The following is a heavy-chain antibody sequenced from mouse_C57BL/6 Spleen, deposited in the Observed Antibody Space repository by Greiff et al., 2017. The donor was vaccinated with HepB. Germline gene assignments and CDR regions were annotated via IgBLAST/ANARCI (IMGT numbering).Heavy chain of an antibody. CDR1: GYTFTSYW. Sequence: QVQLQQPGAELVRPGSSVKLSCKASGYTFTSYWMDWVKQRPGQGLEWIGNIYPSDSETHYNQKFKDKATLTVDKSSSTAYMQLSSLTSEDSAVYYCLVYDYGYYFDYWGQGTTLTVSS. D-gene: IGHD2-4*01. CDR2: IYPSDSET. J-gene: IGHJ2*01. V-gene: IGHV1-61*01. CDR3: LVYDYGYYFDY.